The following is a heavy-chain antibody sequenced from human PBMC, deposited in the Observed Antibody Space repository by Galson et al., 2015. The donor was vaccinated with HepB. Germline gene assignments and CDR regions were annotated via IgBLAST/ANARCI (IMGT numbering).Heavy chain of an antibody. CDR1: GFTFSNAW. CDR3: TTRYGDYLPSFDY. V-gene: IGHV3-15*01. Sequence: SLRLSCAASGFTFSNAWMSWVRQAPGKGLEWVGRIKSKTDGGTTDYAAPVKGRFTISRDDSKNTLYLQMNSLKTEDTAVYYCTTRYGDYLPSFDYWGQGTLVTVSS. J-gene: IGHJ4*02. CDR2: IKSKTDGGTT. D-gene: IGHD4-17*01.